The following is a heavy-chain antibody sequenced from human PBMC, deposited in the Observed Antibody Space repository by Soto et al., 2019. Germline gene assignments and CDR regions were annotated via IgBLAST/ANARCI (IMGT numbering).Heavy chain of an antibody. V-gene: IGHV3-7*01. D-gene: IGHD2-21*02. Sequence: EVQLVESGGGLVQPGGSLRLSCAASGFTFSDYWMSWVRQAPGKGLEWVANIKVDGSDKNYVDSVKGRFIISRDNAKNSLYLQMNSLRAEDTAVYYCARGGGNSDYWGQGTLVTVSS. CDR1: GFTFSDYW. CDR2: IKVDGSDK. CDR3: ARGGGNSDY. J-gene: IGHJ4*02.